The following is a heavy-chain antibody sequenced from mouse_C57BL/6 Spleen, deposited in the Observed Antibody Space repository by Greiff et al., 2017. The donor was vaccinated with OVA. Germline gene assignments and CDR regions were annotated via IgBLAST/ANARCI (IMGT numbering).Heavy chain of an antibody. Sequence: VQLQQSGAELVRPGASVKLSCKASGYTFTDYYINWVKQRPGQGLEWIARIYPGSGNTYYNEKFKGKATLTAEKSSSTAYMQRSSLTSEDSAVYFCARRATAQVTGWYFDVWGTGTTVTVSS. J-gene: IGHJ1*03. CDR3: ARRATAQVTGWYFDV. CDR2: IYPGSGNT. V-gene: IGHV1-76*01. CDR1: GYTFTDYY. D-gene: IGHD3-2*02.